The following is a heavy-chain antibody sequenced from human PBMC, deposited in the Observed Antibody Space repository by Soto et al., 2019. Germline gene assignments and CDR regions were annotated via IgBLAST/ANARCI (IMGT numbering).Heavy chain of an antibody. CDR3: AKDQGSSGYGPLDY. CDR2: ISYDGSNK. CDR1: GFTFSNYD. D-gene: IGHD3-22*01. J-gene: IGHJ4*02. V-gene: IGHV3-30*18. Sequence: GGSLRLSCAASGFTFSNYDMHWVRQAPGKGLEWVAVISYDGSNKYYTDSVKGRFTISRDNSKNTLYLQMNSLRAEDTAVYYCAKDQGSSGYGPLDYWGQGTLVTVSS.